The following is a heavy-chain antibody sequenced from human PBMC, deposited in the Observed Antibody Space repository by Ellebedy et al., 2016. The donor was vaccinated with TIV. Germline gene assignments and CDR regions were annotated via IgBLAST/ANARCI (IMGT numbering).Heavy chain of an antibody. CDR1: GFTFDDYS. D-gene: IGHD3-3*01. Sequence: GGSLRLXXAASGFTFDDYSMHSVRQAPGKGLEWVSGISWNSGNMDYADSVKGRFTISRENAKNSLYLQMSSLRPDDTAFYYCAKDMGRFLEWDDNYFDSWGQGTLVTVSS. J-gene: IGHJ4*02. CDR2: ISWNSGNM. V-gene: IGHV3-9*01. CDR3: AKDMGRFLEWDDNYFDS.